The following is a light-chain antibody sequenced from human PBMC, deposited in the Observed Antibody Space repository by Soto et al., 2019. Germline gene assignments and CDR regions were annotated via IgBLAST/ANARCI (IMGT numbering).Light chain of an antibody. CDR1: SSDVGGYNY. CDR3: ASYTVGSTLVV. V-gene: IGLV2-14*01. CDR2: EVS. J-gene: IGLJ3*02. Sequence: QSALTRPASVSGSPGQSITISCTGTSSDVGGYNYVSWYQQYPGKAPRLMIYEVSNRPSGVSNRFSGSKSGNTASLTISGLQADDEGDYYCASYTVGSTLVVFGGGTKLTVL.